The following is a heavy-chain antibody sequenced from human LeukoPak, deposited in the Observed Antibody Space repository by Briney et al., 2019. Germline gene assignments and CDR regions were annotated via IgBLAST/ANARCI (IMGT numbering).Heavy chain of an antibody. J-gene: IGHJ4*02. D-gene: IGHD3-10*01. CDR2: IYYSGST. Sequence: PSETLSLTCTVSGGSISSYYWSWIRQPPGKGLEWIGYIYYSGSTNYNPSLKSRVTISVDMSKNQFSLKVSSVTAADTAVYYCARERGAMVRGVIITGYFDYWGQGTLVTVSS. CDR3: ARERGAMVRGVIITGYFDY. V-gene: IGHV4-59*01. CDR1: GGSISSYY.